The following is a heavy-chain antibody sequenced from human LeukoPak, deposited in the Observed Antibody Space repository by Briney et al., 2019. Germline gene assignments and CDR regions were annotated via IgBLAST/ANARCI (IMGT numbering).Heavy chain of an antibody. CDR2: IIPIFGTA. CDR1: GGTFSSYA. Sequence: ASVKVSCKASGGTFSSYAISWVRRAPGQGLEWMGGIIPIFGTANYAQKFQGRVTITADESTSSAYMELSSLRSEDTAVYYCASTLLESLQGGPNWYFDLWGRGTLVTVSS. V-gene: IGHV1-69*13. D-gene: IGHD1-1*01. CDR3: ASTLLESLQGGPNWYFDL. J-gene: IGHJ2*01.